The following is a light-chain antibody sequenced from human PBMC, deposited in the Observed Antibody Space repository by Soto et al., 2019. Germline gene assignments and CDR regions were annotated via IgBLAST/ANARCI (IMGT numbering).Light chain of an antibody. CDR2: DVT. CDR1: SSDVGGSDH. CDR3: SSYTTARTYV. V-gene: IGLV2-14*03. J-gene: IGLJ1*01. Sequence: QSALTQPASVSASPGQSITLSCTGSSSDVGGSDHVSWYQQHPGKAPKLMIYDVTNRPSGVSNRFSGSKSGNTASLTISGLLAEDEAGYYCSSYTTARTYVFGTGTKVTVL.